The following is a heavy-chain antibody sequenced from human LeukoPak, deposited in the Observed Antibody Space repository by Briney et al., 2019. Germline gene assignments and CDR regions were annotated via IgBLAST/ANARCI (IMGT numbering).Heavy chain of an antibody. CDR1: GFIFSSFV. CDR3: ARGGLATDLDY. V-gene: IGHV3-23*01. Sequence: GGSLRLSCAASGFIFSSFVMSWVRQAPGKGLERVSGITGGGGTAYYADSVKGRFTISRDNSKNTLFLQMNSLRAEDTAVYYCARGGLATDLDYWGQGTLVTVSS. J-gene: IGHJ4*02. CDR2: ITGGGGTA. D-gene: IGHD5-12*01.